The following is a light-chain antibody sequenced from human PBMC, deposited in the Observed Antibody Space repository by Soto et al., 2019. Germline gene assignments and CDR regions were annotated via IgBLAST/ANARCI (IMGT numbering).Light chain of an antibody. V-gene: IGLV2-14*01. J-gene: IGLJ1*01. CDR3: SSYTSSSTYV. Sequence: QSALTQPPSASGSPGQSVTISCTGTSSDVGKYDYVSWYQHHPGKAPKVMIYEVTNRPSGVSNRFSGSKSGNTASLTISGLLAEDEADYYCSSYTSSSTYVFGTGTKV. CDR2: EVT. CDR1: SSDVGKYDY.